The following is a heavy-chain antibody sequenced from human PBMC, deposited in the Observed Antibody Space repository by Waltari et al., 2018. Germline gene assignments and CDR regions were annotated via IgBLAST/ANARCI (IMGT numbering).Heavy chain of an antibody. D-gene: IGHD6-13*01. CDR1: GGSISSYY. CDR3: AREVSSSWYSYYYYYMDV. V-gene: IGHV4-4*07. J-gene: IGHJ6*03. CDR2: IYTSGGT. Sequence: QVQLQESGPGLVKPSETLSLTCTVSGGSISSYYWSWIRQPAGKGLEWIGRIYTSGGTNYNPSLKSRVTMSVDTSKNQFSLKLSSVTAADTAVYYCAREVSSSWYSYYYYYMDVWGKGTTVTVSS.